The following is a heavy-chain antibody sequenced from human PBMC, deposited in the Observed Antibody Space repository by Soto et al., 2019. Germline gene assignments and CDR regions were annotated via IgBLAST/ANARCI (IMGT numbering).Heavy chain of an antibody. CDR2: IYYSGTT. D-gene: IGHD2-15*01. CDR1: GGSISSGDYY. V-gene: IGHV4-30-4*01. CDR3: ARVYCSGGRCYGYYYYGMDV. J-gene: IGHJ6*02. Sequence: SETLSFTCTVSGGSISSGDYYWSWIRQPPGKGLEWIGYIYYSGTTYYNPSLKSRVTISVDTSKNQFSLKLSSVTAADTAVYYCARVYCSGGRCYGYYYYGMDVWGQGTTVTVSS.